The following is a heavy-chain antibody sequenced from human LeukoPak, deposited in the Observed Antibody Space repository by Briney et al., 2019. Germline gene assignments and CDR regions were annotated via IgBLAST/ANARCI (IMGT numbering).Heavy chain of an antibody. D-gene: IGHD2-2*01. Sequence: GGSLRLSSAASGFAFSSYEMNWVRQAPGKGLEWVSYISSSGSTIYYTDSVKGRFTISRDNAKNSLYLQMNSLRAEDTAVYYCAREANIVVVPAAPYYYYGMDVWGQGTTVTVSS. J-gene: IGHJ6*02. CDR2: ISSSGSTI. CDR3: AREANIVVVPAAPYYYYGMDV. V-gene: IGHV3-48*03. CDR1: GFAFSSYE.